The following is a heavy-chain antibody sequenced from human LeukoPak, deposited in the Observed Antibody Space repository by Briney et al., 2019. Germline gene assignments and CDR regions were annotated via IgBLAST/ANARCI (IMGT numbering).Heavy chain of an antibody. V-gene: IGHV4-39*01. D-gene: IGHD2-2*01. CDR2: IYYSGST. J-gene: IGHJ6*03. Sequence: SSETLSLTCTVSGGSISSSSYYWGWIRQPPGKGLEWIGSIYYSGSTYYNPSLKSRVTISVDTSKNQFSLKLSSVTAADTAVYYCARGPRVVPGNDGYYYMDVWGKGTTVTVSS. CDR1: GGSISSSSYY. CDR3: ARGPRVVPGNDGYYYMDV.